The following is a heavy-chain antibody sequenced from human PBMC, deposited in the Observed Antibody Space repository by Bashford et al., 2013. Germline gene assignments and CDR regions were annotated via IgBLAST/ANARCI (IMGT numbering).Heavy chain of an antibody. CDR1: GFTLSSYT. Sequence: GSLRLSCAASGFTLSSYTMNWVRQAPGKGPEWVSLISSSSSTIHYADSVKGRVTISRDNAKNLLFLQMNSLRAEDTAVYYCARESWFDPWGREPWSPSPQ. J-gene: IGHJ5*02. CDR2: ISSSSSTI. V-gene: IGHV3-48*04. CDR3: ARESWFDP.